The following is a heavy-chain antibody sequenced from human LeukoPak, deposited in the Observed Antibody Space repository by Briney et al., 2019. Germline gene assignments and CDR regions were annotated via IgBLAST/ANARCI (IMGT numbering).Heavy chain of an antibody. CDR3: AREGGSGYYYYFDY. J-gene: IGHJ4*02. Sequence: GGSLRLSCAASGFTFSSYGMHWVRQAPGKGLEWVAFIRYDGSNKYYADSVKGRFTISRDNSKNTLYLQMNSLRAEDTAVYYCAREGGSGYYYYFDYWGQGTLVTVSS. V-gene: IGHV3-30*02. CDR2: IRYDGSNK. D-gene: IGHD3-22*01. CDR1: GFTFSSYG.